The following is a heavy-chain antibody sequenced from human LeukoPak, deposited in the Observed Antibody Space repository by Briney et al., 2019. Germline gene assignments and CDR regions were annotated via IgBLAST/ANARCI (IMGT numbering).Heavy chain of an antibody. Sequence: GGSLRLSCAASGFIFSSYGMHWVRQAPGKGLEWVANIKQDGSEKYYVDSVKGRFTISRDNAKNSLYLQMNSLRAEDTAVYYCARGGAHLRYFDWLFVNYFDYWGQGTLVTVSS. V-gene: IGHV3-7*01. J-gene: IGHJ4*02. D-gene: IGHD3-9*01. CDR1: GFIFSSYG. CDR3: ARGGAHLRYFDWLFVNYFDY. CDR2: IKQDGSEK.